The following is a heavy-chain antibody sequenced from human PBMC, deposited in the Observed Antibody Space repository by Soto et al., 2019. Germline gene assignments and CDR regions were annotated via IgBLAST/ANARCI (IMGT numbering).Heavy chain of an antibody. CDR1: GFTFSNYW. Sequence: EVQLVESGGGLVQPGGSLRLSCATSGFTFSNYWMHWVRQAPGKGPVWVSRINEDESNTNYADSVKGRFTISRDNAKNTLYLQMNRLRAEDTAVYYCARGLFLDYWGQGTRVTVSS. CDR2: INEDESNT. V-gene: IGHV3-74*01. D-gene: IGHD3-3*01. CDR3: ARGLFLDY. J-gene: IGHJ4*02.